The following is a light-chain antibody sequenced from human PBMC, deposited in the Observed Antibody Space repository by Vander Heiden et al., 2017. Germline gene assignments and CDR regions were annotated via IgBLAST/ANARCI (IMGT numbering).Light chain of an antibody. V-gene: IGKV1-5*01. CDR3: QQYNSSPWA. CDR1: QSISSW. J-gene: IGKJ1*01. Sequence: DIQMNQSPSTLSASVGDRVTITCRASQSISSWLAWYQQKPGKAPKLLIYDASSLESGVPSRFSGSGSGTEFTLTISSLQPDDFATYYCQQYNSSPWAFGQGTKVEIK. CDR2: DAS.